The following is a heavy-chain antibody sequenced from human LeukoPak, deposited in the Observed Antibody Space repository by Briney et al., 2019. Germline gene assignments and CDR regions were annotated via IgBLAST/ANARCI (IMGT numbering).Heavy chain of an antibody. V-gene: IGHV3-15*01. CDR1: GFAFSNVY. CDR3: TTRGDYVDY. J-gene: IGHJ4*02. CDR2: IKSKTDGGIT. D-gene: IGHD3-10*01. Sequence: GGSVTLPCAASGFAFSNVYMRWVRQAPGKGLVWVGRIKSKTDGGITDYAAPVKGRFTMSRDDSKNTLYLQMNSLKTEDTGVYSCTTRGDYVDYWGQGTLVTVSS.